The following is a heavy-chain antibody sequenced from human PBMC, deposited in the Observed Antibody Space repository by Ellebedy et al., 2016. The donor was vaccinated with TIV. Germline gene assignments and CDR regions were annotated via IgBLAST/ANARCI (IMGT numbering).Heavy chain of an antibody. V-gene: IGHV3-53*01. CDR2: NYSGDTA. J-gene: IGHJ3*02. CDR3: ARGIPGTRTALDI. Sequence: GGSLRLSXAASGLTVSSNHMTWVRQAPGKGLEWVSINYSGDTAYYADSVKGRFTISRGNSRNTLYLQMNSVRAEDTAVYYCARGIPGTRTALDIWGQGTTVTVSS. D-gene: IGHD1-20*01. CDR1: GLTVSSNH.